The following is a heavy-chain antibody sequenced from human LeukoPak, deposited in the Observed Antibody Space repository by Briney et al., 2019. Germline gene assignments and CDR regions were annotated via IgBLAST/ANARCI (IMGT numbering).Heavy chain of an antibody. CDR3: AKGFLDSSGWYYFDY. CDR1: GFTFSSYG. CDR2: ISYDGSNK. Sequence: GGSLRLSCAASGFTFSSYGMHWVRQAPGKGLEWVAVISYDGSNKYYADSVKGRFTISRDNSKNTLYLQMNSLRAEDTAVYYCAKGFLDSSGWYYFDYWGQGTLVTVSS. J-gene: IGHJ4*02. V-gene: IGHV3-30*18. D-gene: IGHD6-19*01.